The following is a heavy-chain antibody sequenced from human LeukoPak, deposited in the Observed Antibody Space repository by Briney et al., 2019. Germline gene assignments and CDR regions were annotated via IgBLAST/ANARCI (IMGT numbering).Heavy chain of an antibody. J-gene: IGHJ4*02. Sequence: ASVKVSCKASGYTFTSYVISWVRQAPGQGLEWMGWISAYNGNTNYAQKLQGRVTMTTDTSTSTAYMELRSLRSDDTAVYYCARKLYDFWSGYYDGGHQYYFDYWGQGTLVTVSS. CDR2: ISAYNGNT. CDR1: GYTFTSYV. D-gene: IGHD3-3*01. CDR3: ARKLYDFWSGYYDGGHQYYFDY. V-gene: IGHV1-18*01.